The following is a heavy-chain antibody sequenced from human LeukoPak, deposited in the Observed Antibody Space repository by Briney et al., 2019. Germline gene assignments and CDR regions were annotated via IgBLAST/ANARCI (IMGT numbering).Heavy chain of an antibody. D-gene: IGHD6-13*01. Sequence: GGSLRLSCAASGFTFSSYSMNWVRQAPGKGLEWVSAISGSGDSTNYADSVKGRLTISRDNSKNTLYLQMDSLRADDTAVYYCARSIAAAAYYFDFWGQGALVTVSS. CDR3: ARSIAAAAYYFDF. V-gene: IGHV3-23*01. J-gene: IGHJ4*02. CDR1: GFTFSSYS. CDR2: ISGSGDST.